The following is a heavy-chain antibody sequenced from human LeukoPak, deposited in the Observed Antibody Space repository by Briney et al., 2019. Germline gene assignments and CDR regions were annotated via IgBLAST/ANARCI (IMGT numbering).Heavy chain of an antibody. CDR3: ARDRYDGVDY. J-gene: IGHJ4*02. V-gene: IGHV3-72*01. D-gene: IGHD5-12*01. CDR2: IRNKAASYTT. CDR1: GFTFGDHY. Sequence: PGGSLRLSCAASGFTFGDHYLAWVRQAPGKGLEWVGLIRNKAASYTTEYAASVKGRFTISRDDSKNSVYLQLNSLKTEDTAVYYCARDRYDGVDYWGQGTLVTASS.